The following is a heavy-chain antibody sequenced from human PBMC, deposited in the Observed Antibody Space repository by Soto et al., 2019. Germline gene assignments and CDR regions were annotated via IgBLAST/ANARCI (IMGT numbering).Heavy chain of an antibody. CDR1: GGSISSYY. D-gene: IGHD5-12*01. J-gene: IGHJ4*02. V-gene: IGHV4-59*01. CDR2: IYYSGST. CDR3: AGGYSGYDFDY. Sequence: PSETLSLTCTVSGGSISSYYRSWMRQPPGKGLEWIGYIYYSGSTNYNPSLKSRVTISVDTSKNQFSLKLSSVTAADTAVYYCAGGYSGYDFDYWGQGTLVTVSS.